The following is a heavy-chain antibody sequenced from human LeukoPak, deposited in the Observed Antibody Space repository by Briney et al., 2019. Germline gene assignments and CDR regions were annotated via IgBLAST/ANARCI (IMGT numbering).Heavy chain of an antibody. CDR2: ISGSGDRT. V-gene: IGHV3-23*01. CDR1: GFTYVNHA. Sequence: GGSLRLSCAASGFTYVNHAMSWVRRAPGKGLDWVSGISGSGDRTHYADSVKGRFTISRDNSKNTLYLQMNSLRADDTAVYYCANEIRPNDYWGQGTLVTVSS. CDR3: ANEIRPNDY. J-gene: IGHJ4*02.